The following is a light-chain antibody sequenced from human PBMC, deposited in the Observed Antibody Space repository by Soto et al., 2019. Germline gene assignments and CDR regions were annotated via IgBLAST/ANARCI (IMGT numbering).Light chain of an antibody. J-gene: IGKJ1*01. CDR2: AAS. CDR3: QQSYSTPRT. Sequence: DIQMTQSPASLSASVGDRGTITCRASQSISSYLNWYQQKPGKAPKLLIYAASSLQSGVPARFSGSGSGTDVTLTINSLQPEYFATYYCQQSYSTPRTFGQGTKVEIK. V-gene: IGKV1-39*01. CDR1: QSISSY.